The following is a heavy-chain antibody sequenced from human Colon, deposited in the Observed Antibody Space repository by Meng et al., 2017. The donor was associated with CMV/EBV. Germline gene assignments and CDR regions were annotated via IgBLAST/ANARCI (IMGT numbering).Heavy chain of an antibody. CDR3: ARVLPTYYYDTSAYPLDY. D-gene: IGHD3-22*01. CDR1: GFRFDTFY. V-gene: IGHV3-74*01. Sequence: GESLKISCVGSGFRFDTFYIHWVRQAPGKGLQWISRINSDGTTTTYAESVKGRFTVSRDNAKNTVYLQMNSLRVEDTAVYYCARVLPTYYYDTSAYPLDYWGQGTLVTSPQ. CDR2: INSDGTTT. J-gene: IGHJ4*02.